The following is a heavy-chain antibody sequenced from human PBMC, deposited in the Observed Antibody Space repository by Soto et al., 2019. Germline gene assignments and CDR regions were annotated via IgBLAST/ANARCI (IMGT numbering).Heavy chain of an antibody. CDR3: AKSGFGD. CDR2: SFSGGAA. V-gene: IGHV3-53*01. J-gene: IGHJ4*02. CDR1: GFSVSTGH. Sequence: GGSLRLSCVASGFSVSTGHMIWVRQAPWKGLEWVSISFSGGAAYYAASVEGRFSVSRDNSKNTLYLQMNSLRVEDTAVYYCAKSGFGDWGQGTLVTVSS. D-gene: IGHD3-3*01.